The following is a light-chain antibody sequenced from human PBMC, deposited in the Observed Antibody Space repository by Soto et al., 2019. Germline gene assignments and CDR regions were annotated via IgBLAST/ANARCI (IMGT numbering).Light chain of an antibody. V-gene: IGKV1-5*03. Sequence: DIQMTQSPSTLSGSVGDRVTITCRASKTISSWLAWYQQKPGKAPKLLIYKASTLKSGVPSRFSGSGSGTEFTLTISSLQPDEFATYYCQHYNSYSEAFGQGTKVELK. CDR1: KTISSW. CDR2: KAS. J-gene: IGKJ1*01. CDR3: QHYNSYSEA.